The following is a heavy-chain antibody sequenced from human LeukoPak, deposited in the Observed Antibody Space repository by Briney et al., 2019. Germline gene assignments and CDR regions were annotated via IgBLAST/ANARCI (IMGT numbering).Heavy chain of an antibody. CDR2: ISSSSSII. D-gene: IGHD6-6*01. J-gene: IGHJ4*02. CDR1: GFTFSNYN. V-gene: IGHV3-48*01. CDR3: ARHRSSRLIDY. Sequence: GGSLRLSCAASGFTFSNYNINWVRQAPGKGLEWISYISSSSSIISYADSVRGRFTISRDNSKNTLYLQMNSLRAEDTAVYYCARHRSSRLIDYWGQGTLVTVSS.